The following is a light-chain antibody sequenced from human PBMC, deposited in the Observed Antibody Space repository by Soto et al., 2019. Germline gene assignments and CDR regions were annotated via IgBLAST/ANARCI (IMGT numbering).Light chain of an antibody. CDR1: SGSIARNY. J-gene: IGLJ2*01. CDR3: QSYDSSNHNVV. Sequence: NFMLTQPHSVSESPGKTVTISCTGSSGSIARNYVQWYQQRPGSAPTTVIYEDNQRPSGVPDRLSGSIDSSSNSASLTISGLKTEDEADYYCQSYDSSNHNVVFGGGTKLTVL. CDR2: EDN. V-gene: IGLV6-57*02.